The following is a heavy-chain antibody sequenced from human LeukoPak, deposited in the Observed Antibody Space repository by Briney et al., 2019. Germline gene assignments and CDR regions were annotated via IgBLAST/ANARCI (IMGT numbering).Heavy chain of an antibody. Sequence: SETLSLTCTVSGGSISNYYWSWVRQPPGKGLEWIGYIFYSGSTNYNPSLKSRVTISVDTSNNQFSLKLSSVTAADTAVYYCARVRYDSSLWGQGTLVTVSS. CDR1: GGSISNYY. V-gene: IGHV4-59*01. D-gene: IGHD3-22*01. J-gene: IGHJ4*02. CDR2: IFYSGST. CDR3: ARVRYDSSL.